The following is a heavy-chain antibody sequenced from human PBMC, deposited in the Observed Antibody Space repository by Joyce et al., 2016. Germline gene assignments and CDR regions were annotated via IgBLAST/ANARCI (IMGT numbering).Heavy chain of an antibody. CDR2: INTHTGGT. Sequence: QVQLVQSGAEVKKPGASVKVSCKASGYTFGGYYMHWVRQAPGQGLEWMGCINTHTGGTNYAPNLQGRFTMTRDTSISTAYMELTSLRFDDTAVYYCARSGRGYIYGYFDYWGQGTLVTVSS. J-gene: IGHJ4*02. CDR1: GYTFGGYY. CDR3: ARSGRGYIYGYFDY. D-gene: IGHD5-18*01. V-gene: IGHV1-2*02.